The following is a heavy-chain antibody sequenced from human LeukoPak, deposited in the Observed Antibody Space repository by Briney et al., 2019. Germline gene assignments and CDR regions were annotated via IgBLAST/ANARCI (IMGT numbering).Heavy chain of an antibody. CDR2: IYSRGSA. V-gene: IGHV4-30-4*08. CDR3: AGSGGLANTGAVFDY. D-gene: IGHD3-10*01. CDR1: GGSISSGDYY. Sequence: SQTLSLTCTVSGGSISSGDYYWSWIRQPPGKGLEWIGYIYSRGSAYYNPSLKSRVTISVDTSKNQFSLRLSSVTAADTAVYYCAGSGGLANTGAVFDYWGQGTLVTVSS. J-gene: IGHJ4*02.